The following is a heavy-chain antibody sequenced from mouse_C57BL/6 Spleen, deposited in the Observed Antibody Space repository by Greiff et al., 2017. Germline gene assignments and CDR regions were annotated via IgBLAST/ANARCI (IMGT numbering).Heavy chain of an antibody. CDR2: ISSGGDYI. V-gene: IGHV5-9-1*02. CDR1: GFTFSSYA. Sequence: EVKVVESGEGLVKPGGSLKLSCAASGFTFSSYAMSWVRQTPQKRLEWVAYISSGGDYIYYADTVKGRFTISRDNARNTLYLQMSSLKSEDTAMYYCTRDRSSDHAMDYWGQGTSVTVSS. D-gene: IGHD3-2*02. J-gene: IGHJ4*01. CDR3: TRDRSSDHAMDY.